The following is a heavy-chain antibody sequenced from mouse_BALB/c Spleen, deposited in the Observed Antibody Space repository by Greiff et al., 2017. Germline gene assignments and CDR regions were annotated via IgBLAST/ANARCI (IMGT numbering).Heavy chain of an antibody. Sequence: VQVVGSGPGLVAPSQSLSITCTVSGFSLTSYGVHWVRQPPGKGLEWLGVIWAGGSTNYNSALMSRLSISKDNSKSQVFLKMNSLQTDDTAMYYCARDGIYYYGSPSFAYWGQGTLVTVSA. CDR2: IWAGGST. J-gene: IGHJ3*01. D-gene: IGHD1-1*01. CDR3: ARDGIYYYGSPSFAY. V-gene: IGHV2-9*02. CDR1: GFSLTSYG.